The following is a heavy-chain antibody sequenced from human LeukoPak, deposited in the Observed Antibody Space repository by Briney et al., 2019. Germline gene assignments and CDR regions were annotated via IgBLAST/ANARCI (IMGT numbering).Heavy chain of an antibody. J-gene: IGHJ4*02. CDR2: INHSGST. V-gene: IGHV4-34*01. CDR1: GGSFSGYY. Sequence: SETLSLTCAVYGGSFSGYYWSWIRQPPGKGLEWIGEINHSGSTNYNPSLKSRVTTSVDTSKNQFSLKLSSVTAADTAVYYCARDANHSPADYWGQGTLVTVSS. D-gene: IGHD1-14*01. CDR3: ARDANHSPADY.